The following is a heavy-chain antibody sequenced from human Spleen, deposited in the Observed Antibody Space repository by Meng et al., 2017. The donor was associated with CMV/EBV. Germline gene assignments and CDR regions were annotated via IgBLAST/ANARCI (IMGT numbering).Heavy chain of an antibody. V-gene: IGHV3-30*02. D-gene: IGHD2-2*02. CDR1: GFTFSSYA. J-gene: IGHJ4*02. Sequence: GESLKISCAASGFTFSSYAMHWVRQAPGKGLEWVAFIRYDGNNKYYADSVKGRFTISRDNSKNTLHLQMNSLRAEDTAVYYCAKDTSCYTYWGQGTLVTVSS. CDR2: IRYDGNNK. CDR3: AKDTSCYTY.